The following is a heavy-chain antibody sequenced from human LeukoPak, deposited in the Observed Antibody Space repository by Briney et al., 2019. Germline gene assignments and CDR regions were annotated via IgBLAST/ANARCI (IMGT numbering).Heavy chain of an antibody. Sequence: PGGSLRLSCAASGFTFSSYGMHWVRQAPGKGLEWVSLIRRGADGGTTEYAASVKGRFTISRDDSKSIAYLQMNSLKTEDTAVYYCTRGGWDYGLAVAGGFDYWGQGTLVTVSS. CDR1: GFTFSSYG. V-gene: IGHV3-49*04. CDR2: IRRGADGGTT. D-gene: IGHD6-19*01. J-gene: IGHJ4*02. CDR3: TRGGWDYGLAVAGGFDY.